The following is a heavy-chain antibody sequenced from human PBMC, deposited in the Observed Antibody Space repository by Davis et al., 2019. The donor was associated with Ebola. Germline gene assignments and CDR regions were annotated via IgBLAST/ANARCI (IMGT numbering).Heavy chain of an antibody. J-gene: IGHJ6*02. CDR1: GGSFSGYY. V-gene: IGHV4-34*01. Sequence: MPSETLSLTCAVYGGSFSGYYWSWIRQPPGKGLEWIGEINHSGSTNYNPSLKSRVTISVDKSKNQFSLKLSSVTAADTAVYYCARANYSPYYYYYYGMDVWGQGTTVTVSS. CDR3: ARANYSPYYYYYYGMDV. CDR2: INHSGST. D-gene: IGHD4-11*01.